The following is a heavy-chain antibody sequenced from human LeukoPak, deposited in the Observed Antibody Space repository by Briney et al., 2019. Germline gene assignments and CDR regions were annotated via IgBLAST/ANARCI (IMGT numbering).Heavy chain of an antibody. J-gene: IGHJ6*01. CDR1: GGSISSYY. V-gene: IGHV4-59*01. CDR2: IYYSGST. D-gene: IGHD5-12*01. Sequence: SETLSLTCTVSGGSISSYYWSWIRQPPGKGLEWIGYIYYSGSTSYNPSLKSRVTISVDTSKNQFSLKLSSVTAADTAVYYCARWGIVATISPYYYYYYG. CDR3: ARWGIVATISPYYYYYYG.